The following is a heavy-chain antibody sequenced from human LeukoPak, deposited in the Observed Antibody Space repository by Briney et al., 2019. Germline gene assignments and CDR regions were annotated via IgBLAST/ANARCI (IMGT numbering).Heavy chain of an antibody. CDR2: ISAYNGNT. J-gene: IGHJ4*02. D-gene: IGHD2-2*01. CDR3: ARVLGYCSSTSCYLTSYYFDY. Sequence: GASVKVSCKASSYTFTNYAFTWVRQAPGQGLEWMGWISAYNGNTNYAQKLQGRVTMTTDTSTSTAYMELRSLRSDDTAVYYCARVLGYCSSTSCYLTSYYFDYWGQGTLVTVSS. V-gene: IGHV1-18*01. CDR1: SYTFTNYA.